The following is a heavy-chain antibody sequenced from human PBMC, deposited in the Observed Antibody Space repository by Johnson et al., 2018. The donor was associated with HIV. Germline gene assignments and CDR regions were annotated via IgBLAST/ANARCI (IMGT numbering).Heavy chain of an antibody. CDR2: IYSGGST. V-gene: IGHV3-66*02. CDR3: VRDDRPDGFDI. CDR1: GFTVSSNY. Sequence: VQLVESGGGLVQPGGSLRLSCAASGFTVSSNYMSGVRQAPGKGLEWVSVIYSGGSTYYADSVKGRFTISRENSKNTLHLQMNSLRAEDTALYYCVRDDRPDGFDIWGQGTMVTVSS. J-gene: IGHJ3*02. D-gene: IGHD3-16*01.